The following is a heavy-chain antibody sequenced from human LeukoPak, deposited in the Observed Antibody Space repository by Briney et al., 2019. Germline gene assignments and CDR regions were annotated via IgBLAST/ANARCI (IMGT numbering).Heavy chain of an antibody. V-gene: IGHV3-30-3*01. D-gene: IGHD4/OR15-4a*01. Sequence: GGSLRLSCAASGFTFSSSAMHWVRQAPGKGLEWVAVISYDGSNKYYADSVKGRFTISRDNSKNTLYLQMNSLRAEDTAVYYCAKVGPTLHAMVDFDYWGQGTLVTVSS. CDR1: GFTFSSSA. J-gene: IGHJ4*02. CDR2: ISYDGSNK. CDR3: AKVGPTLHAMVDFDY.